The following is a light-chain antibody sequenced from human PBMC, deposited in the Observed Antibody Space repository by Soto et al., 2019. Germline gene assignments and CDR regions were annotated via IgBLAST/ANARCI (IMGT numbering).Light chain of an antibody. Sequence: IQMTQSPSTLSASVGDRVTITCRASQTISNWLAWYQQKPGKAPKLLIYDGSSLQSGVPSRFRGSGSGTEFTLTISSLQPDDFATYYCQQYSNYSPWTFGQGTKVEIK. J-gene: IGKJ1*01. CDR1: QTISNW. CDR2: DGS. CDR3: QQYSNYSPWT. V-gene: IGKV1-5*01.